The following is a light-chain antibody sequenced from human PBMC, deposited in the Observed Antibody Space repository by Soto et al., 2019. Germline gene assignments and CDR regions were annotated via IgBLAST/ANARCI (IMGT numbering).Light chain of an antibody. CDR2: GAS. J-gene: IGKJ1*01. Sequence: EIVITQSPATLSVSPGERATLSCRASQSVSSNLAWYQQKPGQAPRLLIYGASTRATGIPARFSGSGSGTEFTLTISSVHSEDFAVYYSQQYNNWPETFGQGTKV. CDR1: QSVSSN. CDR3: QQYNNWPET. V-gene: IGKV3-15*01.